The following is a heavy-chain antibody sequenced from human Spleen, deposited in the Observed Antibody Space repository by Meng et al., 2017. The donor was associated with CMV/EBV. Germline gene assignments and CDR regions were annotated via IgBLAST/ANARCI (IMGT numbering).Heavy chain of an antibody. CDR3: ARGLEEYLGWEMGY. J-gene: IGHJ4*02. D-gene: IGHD2/OR15-2a*01. V-gene: IGHV3-21*01. CDR2: ISSSSSYI. CDR1: GFTFSSYS. Sequence: LVEFGGGLVKPGGSLRLSCAASGFTFSSYSMNWVRQAPGKGLEWVSSISSSSSYIYYADSVKGRFTISRDNAKNSLYLQMNSLRAEDTAVYYCARGLEEYLGWEMGYWGQGTLVTVSS.